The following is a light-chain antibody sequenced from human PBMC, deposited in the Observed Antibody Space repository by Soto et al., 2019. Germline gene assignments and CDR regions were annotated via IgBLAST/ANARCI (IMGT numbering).Light chain of an antibody. CDR1: ISDVGSYNL. Sequence: QSALTQPASVSGSPGQSITISCTGTISDVGSYNLVSWYQQHPGKAPKLIIYEVTKWPSGLSHRFSASKSGNTASLTISGLQAEDEADYYCCSYAGGTVVFGGGTKLTVL. V-gene: IGLV2-23*02. CDR3: CSYAGGTVV. CDR2: EVT. J-gene: IGLJ2*01.